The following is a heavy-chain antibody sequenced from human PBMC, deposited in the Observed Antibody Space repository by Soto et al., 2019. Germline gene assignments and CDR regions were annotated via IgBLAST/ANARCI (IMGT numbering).Heavy chain of an antibody. CDR1: GGSISNYY. D-gene: IGHD3-3*01. V-gene: IGHV4-4*07. CDR3: ARGGQDFWSGPFDY. Sequence: SETLSLTCTVSGGSISNYYVNWMRQPAGKGLEWIGRIDTSGSTNYNPSLKSRVTMSVDTSKQEFSLKLSSVTAADTALYYCARGGQDFWSGPFDYWGRGALVTVYS. J-gene: IGHJ4*02. CDR2: IDTSGST.